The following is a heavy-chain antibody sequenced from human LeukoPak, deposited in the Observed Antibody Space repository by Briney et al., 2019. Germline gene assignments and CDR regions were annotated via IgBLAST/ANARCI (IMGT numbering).Heavy chain of an antibody. J-gene: IGHJ4*02. D-gene: IGHD3-10*01. CDR2: INSSGSTI. CDR3: ASPPGRVDS. V-gene: IGHV3-48*04. CDR1: GFTFSSYW. Sequence: SLRLSCAASGFTFSSYWMSWVRQAPGKGLEWVADINSSGSTIHYADSVKGRFTISRDNAKNSLYLQMNSLRLEDTAVYYCASPPGRVDSWGQGTLVSVSS.